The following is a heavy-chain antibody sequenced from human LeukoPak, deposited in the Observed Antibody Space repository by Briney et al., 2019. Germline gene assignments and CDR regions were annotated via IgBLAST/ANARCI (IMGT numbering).Heavy chain of an antibody. D-gene: IGHD3-10*01. CDR2: SIPIFCTA. V-gene: IGHV1-69*13. Sequence: SSVKVSCKGTVGTFSSYDISWVRQAPGQGLEWMGGSIPIFCTANYAQKFQGRVTITADESTSTAYIELSSVRSEDTAVYNCAGGYYLTWFDPWGQGTLVTVSS. CDR3: AGGYYLTWFDP. J-gene: IGHJ5*02. CDR1: VGTFSSYD.